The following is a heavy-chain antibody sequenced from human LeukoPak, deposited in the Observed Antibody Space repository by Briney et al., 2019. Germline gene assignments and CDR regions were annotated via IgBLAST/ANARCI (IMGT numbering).Heavy chain of an antibody. V-gene: IGHV4-4*07. D-gene: IGHD3-3*01. Sequence: SETLSLTCTVSGGSISSYYWTWIRQPAGKGLEWIGRIYISGATNYSPSLKSRVSMSLDTSKNQLSLKFTSVTVADTAVYYCAGGPFLHRFLEDYYFDSWGQGTLVTVSS. CDR3: AGGPFLHRFLEDYYFDS. CDR1: GGSISSYY. J-gene: IGHJ4*02. CDR2: IYISGAT.